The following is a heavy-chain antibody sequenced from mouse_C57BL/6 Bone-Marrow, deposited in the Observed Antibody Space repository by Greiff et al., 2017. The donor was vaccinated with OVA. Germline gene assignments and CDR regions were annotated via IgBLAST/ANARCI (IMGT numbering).Heavy chain of an antibody. J-gene: IGHJ1*03. Sequence: QVHVKQSGAELVRPGTSVKMSCKASGYTFTNYWIGWAKQRPGHGLEWIGDIYPGGGYTNYNEKFKGKATLTADKSSSTAYMQFSSLTSEDSAIYYCAREGRGITTVVRYFDVWGTGTTVTVSS. CDR1: GYTFTNYW. CDR3: AREGRGITTVVRYFDV. D-gene: IGHD1-1*01. V-gene: IGHV1-63*01. CDR2: IYPGGGYT.